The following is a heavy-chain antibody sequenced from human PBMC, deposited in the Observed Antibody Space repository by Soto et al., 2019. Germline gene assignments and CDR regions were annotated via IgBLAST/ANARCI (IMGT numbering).Heavy chain of an antibody. J-gene: IGHJ3*02. CDR1: GFTFSSYW. CDR3: ARDRGSSWYGNAFDI. V-gene: IGHV3-7*01. CDR2: IKQDGSEK. D-gene: IGHD6-13*01. Sequence: GGSLRLSCAASGFTFSSYWMSWVRQAPGKGLEWVANIKQDGSEKYYVDSVKGRFTISRDNAKNSLYLQMNSLRAEDMAVYYCARDRGSSWYGNAFDIWGQGTMVTVSS.